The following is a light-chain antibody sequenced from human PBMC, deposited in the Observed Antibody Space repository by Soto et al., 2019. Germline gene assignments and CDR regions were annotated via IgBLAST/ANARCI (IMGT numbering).Light chain of an antibody. J-gene: IGLJ2*01. CDR2: SND. CDR1: SSNIGGNT. CDR3: AAWDDSLNSWW. V-gene: IGLV1-44*01. Sequence: QPVLTQPPSASGTPRQRVTMSCSGCSSNIGGNTVNWYQQMPGTAPKLLIYSNDQRPSGVPDRFSGSKSGTSAYLAISGLQSEDEADYYCAAWDDSLNSWWVGGVTQLSVL.